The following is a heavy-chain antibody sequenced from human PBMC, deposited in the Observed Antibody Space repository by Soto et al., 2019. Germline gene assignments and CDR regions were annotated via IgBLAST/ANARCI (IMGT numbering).Heavy chain of an antibody. D-gene: IGHD2-21*02. CDR3: ATPYCGGDCDSPHPYYYYGMDV. CDR1: GYTFTSYA. CDR2: INAGNGNT. Sequence: ASVKVSCKASGYTFTSYAMHWVRQAPGQRLEWMGWINAGNGNTKYSQKFQGRVTITRDTSASTAYMELSSLRSEDTAVYYCATPYCGGDCDSPHPYYYYGMDVWGQATTVTVSS. J-gene: IGHJ6*02. V-gene: IGHV1-3*01.